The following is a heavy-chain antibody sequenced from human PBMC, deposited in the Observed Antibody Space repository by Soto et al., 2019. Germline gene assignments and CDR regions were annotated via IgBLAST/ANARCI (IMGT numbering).Heavy chain of an antibody. CDR2: IYHSGST. Sequence: SETLSLTCAVSSGSISSSNWWSWVRQPPGKGLEWIGEIYHSGSTNYNPSLKSRVTISVDKSKNQFSLKLSSVTAADTAVYYCARETTVTTFDGLVAYYMDVWGKGTTVTVSS. V-gene: IGHV4-4*02. J-gene: IGHJ6*03. CDR3: ARETTVTTFDGLVAYYMDV. CDR1: SGSISSSNW. D-gene: IGHD4-17*01.